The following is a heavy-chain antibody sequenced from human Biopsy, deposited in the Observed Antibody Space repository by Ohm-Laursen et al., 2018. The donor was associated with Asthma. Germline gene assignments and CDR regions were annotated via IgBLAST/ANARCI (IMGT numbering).Heavy chain of an antibody. V-gene: IGHV3-30*18. CDR1: GFTFSTYG. D-gene: IGHD5-12*01. CDR3: AKRRGYSGHDNDY. CDR2: ISYDGNHK. J-gene: IGHJ4*02. Sequence: SLRLSCAASGFTFSTYGMHWVRQAPGKGLEWVAVISYDGNHKFYEDSVKGRFTISSDNSKNTLYLQMNSLRTEDTAVYYCAKRRGYSGHDNDYWGQGTLVIVSS.